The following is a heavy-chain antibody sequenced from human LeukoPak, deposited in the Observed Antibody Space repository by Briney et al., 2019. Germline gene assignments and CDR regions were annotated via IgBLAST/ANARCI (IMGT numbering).Heavy chain of an antibody. CDR2: IYYSGCT. CDR1: GGSISSYY. Sequence: SETLSLTCAVSGGSISSYYWSWIRQPPGKGLEWIGYIYYSGCTNYDPSLKSRVTISVDTSKNQFSLKLSSVTAADTAVYYCARTLYYMDVWGKGTTVTVSS. CDR3: ARTLYYMDV. J-gene: IGHJ6*03. V-gene: IGHV4-59*01.